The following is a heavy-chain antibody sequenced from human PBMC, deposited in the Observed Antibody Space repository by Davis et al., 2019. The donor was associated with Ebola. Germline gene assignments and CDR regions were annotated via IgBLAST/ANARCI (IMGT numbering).Heavy chain of an antibody. CDR1: GFTFSSYW. CDR3: ARHRQYCTGGVCYWGNWFDP. CDR2: INHSGST. V-gene: IGHV4-34*01. J-gene: IGHJ5*02. Sequence: MPGGSLRLSCAASGFTFSSYWMSWVRQAPGKGLEWIGEINHSGSTNYNPSLKSRVTISVDTSKNQFSLKLSSVTAADTAVYYCARHRQYCTGGVCYWGNWFDPWGQGTLVTVSS. D-gene: IGHD2-8*02.